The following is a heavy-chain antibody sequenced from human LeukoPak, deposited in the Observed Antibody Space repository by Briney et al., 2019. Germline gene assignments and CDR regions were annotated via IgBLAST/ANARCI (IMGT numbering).Heavy chain of an antibody. CDR2: INPRGGST. CDR1: GYTFTSYY. CDR3: ARDGSQDPKLRFLEWLSRNPSYYYYYMDV. Sequence: ASVKVSCKASGYTFTSYYMHWVRQAPGQGLEWMGIINPRGGSTSYAQKFQGRVTMTRDTSTSTVYMELSSLRSEDTAVYYCARDGSQDPKLRFLEWLSRNPSYYYYYMDVWGKGTTVTVSS. D-gene: IGHD3-3*01. V-gene: IGHV1-46*01. J-gene: IGHJ6*03.